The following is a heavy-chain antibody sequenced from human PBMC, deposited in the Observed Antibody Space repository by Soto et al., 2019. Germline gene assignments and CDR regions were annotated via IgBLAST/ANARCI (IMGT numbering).Heavy chain of an antibody. CDR1: GFTFSSYA. CDR2: ISYDGSNK. J-gene: IGHJ4*02. D-gene: IGHD3-10*01. Sequence: ESGGGVVQPGRSLRLSCAASGFTFSSYAMHWVRQAPGKGLEWVAVISYDGSNKYYADSVKGRFTISRDNSKNTLYLQMNSLRAEDTAVYYCARAGGAKLLWFGELLGGFDYWGQGTLVTVSS. CDR3: ARAGGAKLLWFGELLGGFDY. V-gene: IGHV3-30-3*01.